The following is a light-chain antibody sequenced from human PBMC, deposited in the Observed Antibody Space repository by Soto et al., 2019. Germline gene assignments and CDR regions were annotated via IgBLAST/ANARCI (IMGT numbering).Light chain of an antibody. Sequence: ENVLTQSPGTLSLSPGERATLSFSSSQSVSSYSLAWYQQKPGQAPRLVMYGTSNRATGIPDRFSGSGSGTDFTLTISRLEPEDFAVYYCQQYDSSPRTFGQGTKVDIK. CDR2: GTS. CDR1: QSVSSYS. CDR3: QQYDSSPRT. V-gene: IGKV3-20*01. J-gene: IGKJ1*01.